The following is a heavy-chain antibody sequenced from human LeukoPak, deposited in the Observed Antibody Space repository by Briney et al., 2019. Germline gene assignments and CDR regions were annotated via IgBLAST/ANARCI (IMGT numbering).Heavy chain of an antibody. Sequence: SGGSLRLSCAASGFTFSSYAMSGVRQAPGKGLEWVSAISGSGGSTYYADSVKGRFTISRDNSKNTLYLQMNSLRAEDTAVYYCAKKVPYGDYLPWYWGQGTLVTVSS. V-gene: IGHV3-23*01. J-gene: IGHJ4*02. D-gene: IGHD4-17*01. CDR2: ISGSGGST. CDR3: AKKVPYGDYLPWY. CDR1: GFTFSSYA.